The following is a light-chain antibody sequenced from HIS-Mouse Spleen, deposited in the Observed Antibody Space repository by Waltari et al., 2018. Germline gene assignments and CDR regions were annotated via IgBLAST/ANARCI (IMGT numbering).Light chain of an antibody. CDR3: QVWDSSSDPV. CDR1: NLGSKR. CDR2: DDS. Sequence: SYVLTQPPSVSVAPGQTARITCGGNNLGSKRVHWYQQKPGQAPVLVVYDDSDRPSGIPERFSGSNSGNTATLTISRVEAGDEADYYCQVWDSSSDPVFGTGTKVTVL. V-gene: IGLV3-21*02. J-gene: IGLJ1*01.